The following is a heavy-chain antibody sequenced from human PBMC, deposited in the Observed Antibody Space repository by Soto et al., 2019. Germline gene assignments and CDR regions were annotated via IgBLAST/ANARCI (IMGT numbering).Heavy chain of an antibody. V-gene: IGHV1-18*01. J-gene: IGHJ6*02. CDR1: GYTFTSYG. CDR2: ISAYNGNT. Sequence: QVQLVQSGAEVKKPGASVKVSCKASGYTFTSYGISWVRQAPGQGLEWMGWISAYNGNTNYAQKLQGRVTMTTDTSTSSAYMELRSLRSDDTAVYYCASFSIAATDPYGMDVWGQGTTVTVSS. D-gene: IGHD6-13*01. CDR3: ASFSIAATDPYGMDV.